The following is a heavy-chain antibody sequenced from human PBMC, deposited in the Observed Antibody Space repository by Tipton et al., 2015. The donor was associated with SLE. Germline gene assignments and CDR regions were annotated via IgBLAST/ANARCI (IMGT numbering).Heavy chain of an antibody. J-gene: IGHJ4*02. Sequence: TLSLTCTVSGGSISSGGYYWSWIRQHPGKGLEWIGYIYYSGSTYYNPSLKSRVTISIDTSKNQFSLKLSSVTAADTAVYYCARAAMTTVTNFDYWGQGTLVTVSS. V-gene: IGHV4-31*03. CDR2: IYYSGST. CDR1: GGSISSGGYY. CDR3: ARAAMTTVTNFDY. D-gene: IGHD4-17*01.